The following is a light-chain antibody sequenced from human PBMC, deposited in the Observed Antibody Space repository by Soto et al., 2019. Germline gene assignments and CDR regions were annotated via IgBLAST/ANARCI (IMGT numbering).Light chain of an antibody. CDR1: SSDVGGYNY. V-gene: IGLV2-8*01. J-gene: IGLJ1*01. Sequence: VLTQPPSASGSPGQSVTISCTGTSSDVGGYNYVSWYQQHPGKAPKLMIYEVSKRPSGVPDRFSGSKSGNTASLTVSGLQAEDEADYYCSSYAGSNILYVFGTGTK. CDR3: SSYAGSNILYV. CDR2: EVS.